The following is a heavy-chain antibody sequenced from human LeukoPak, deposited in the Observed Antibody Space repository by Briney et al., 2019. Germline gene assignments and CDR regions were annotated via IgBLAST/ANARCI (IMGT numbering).Heavy chain of an antibody. V-gene: IGHV4-34*01. J-gene: IGHJ3*02. D-gene: IGHD1-1*01. CDR1: GGSFSGYY. Sequence: SETLSLTCAVYGGSFSGYYWSWIRQPPGKGLEWIGEINHSGSTNYNPSLKSRVTISVDTSKNQFSLKLSSVTAADTAVYYRARGRYGAFDIWGQGTMVTVSS. CDR2: INHSGST. CDR3: ARGRYGAFDI.